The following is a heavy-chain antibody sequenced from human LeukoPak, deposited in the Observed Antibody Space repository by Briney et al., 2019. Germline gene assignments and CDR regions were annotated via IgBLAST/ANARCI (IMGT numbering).Heavy chain of an antibody. CDR3: ASGTGYSYGRPDY. V-gene: IGHV3-33*01. CDR1: GFTFSTYG. CDR2: IWYDGSNK. D-gene: IGHD5-18*01. Sequence: SGGSLRLSCAASGFTFSTYGMHWVRQAPGKGLEWVSVIWYDGSNKYYADSVKGRFTISRDNSKNTLYLQMNSLRDEDTAVYYCASGTGYSYGRPDYWGQGTLVTVSS. J-gene: IGHJ4*02.